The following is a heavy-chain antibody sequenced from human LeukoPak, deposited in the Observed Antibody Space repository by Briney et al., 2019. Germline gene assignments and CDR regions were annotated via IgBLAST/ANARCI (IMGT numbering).Heavy chain of an antibody. CDR1: GYTFTSYD. J-gene: IGHJ4*02. Sequence: ASVKVSCKASGYTFTSYDINWVRQATGQGLEWMGWMNPNSGNTGYAQKFQGRVTITRNTSISTAYMELSSLRSEDTAVYYCARRSTLYSSGWFYFDYWGQGTLVTVSS. CDR2: MNPNSGNT. CDR3: ARRSTLYSSGWFYFDY. V-gene: IGHV1-8*03. D-gene: IGHD6-19*01.